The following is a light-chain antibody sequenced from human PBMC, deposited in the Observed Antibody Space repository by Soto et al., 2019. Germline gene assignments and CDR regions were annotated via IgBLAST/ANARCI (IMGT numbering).Light chain of an antibody. J-gene: IGLJ1*01. CDR1: SSNIGSTYD. Sequence: QSVLTQPPSVSGSPGQRGTISCTGSSSNIGSTYDVQWYQQLPGTAPKLLIHGNTDRPSGVPDRFSGSKSGTSASLAITGLQVDDEADYYCQSYEDSLSFHYVFGNGTKLTVL. V-gene: IGLV1-40*01. CDR3: QSYEDSLSFHYV. CDR2: GNT.